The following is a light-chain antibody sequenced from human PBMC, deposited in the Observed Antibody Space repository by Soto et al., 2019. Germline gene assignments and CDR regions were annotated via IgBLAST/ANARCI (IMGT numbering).Light chain of an antibody. Sequence: QSVLTQPPSVSAAPGQKVTISCSGSSSNIGNKYVSWYQQLPGAAPKLLIYDNDKRPSGIPDRFSGSKSGTSATLGITGLQTGDEADYYCAIWDSSLTVGVFGGGTKLTVL. CDR1: SSNIGNKY. CDR2: DND. V-gene: IGLV1-51*01. J-gene: IGLJ3*02. CDR3: AIWDSSLTVGV.